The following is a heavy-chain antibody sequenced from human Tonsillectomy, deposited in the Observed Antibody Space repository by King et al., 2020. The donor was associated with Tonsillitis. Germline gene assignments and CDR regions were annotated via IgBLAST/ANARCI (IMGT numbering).Heavy chain of an antibody. V-gene: IGHV3-30*18. CDR3: AKSGDSYGFDS. CDR1: GFTFSSYG. J-gene: IGHJ4*02. Sequence: VQLVESGGGVDQPGRSLRLSCEASGFTFSSYGMHWVRQAPGKGLEWVAVMSYDGSTKFYGESVKGRFTISRDNSNSTLYLQMKSLRVEDTSLYYCAKSGDSYGFDSWGQGILVTVSS. D-gene: IGHD5-18*01. CDR2: MSYDGSTK.